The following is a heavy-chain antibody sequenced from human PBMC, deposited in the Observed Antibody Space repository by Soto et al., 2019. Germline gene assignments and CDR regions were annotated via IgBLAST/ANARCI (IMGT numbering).Heavy chain of an antibody. J-gene: IGHJ6*02. CDR2: INAGNGNT. V-gene: IGHV1-3*01. D-gene: IGHD4-17*01. CDR1: GYTFTSYA. CDR3: ARESDLLYGGNPRLWYYYGMDV. Sequence: QVQLVQSGAEVKKPGASVKVSCKASGYTFTSYAMHWVRQAPGQRLEWMGWINAGNGNTKYSQKFQGRVTITRYTSASTAYMERISLRSEDTAVYYCARESDLLYGGNPRLWYYYGMDVWGQGTTVTVSS.